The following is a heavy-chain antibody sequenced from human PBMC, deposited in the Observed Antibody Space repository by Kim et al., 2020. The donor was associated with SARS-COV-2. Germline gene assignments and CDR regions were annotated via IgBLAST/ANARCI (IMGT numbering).Heavy chain of an antibody. V-gene: IGHV5-51*01. J-gene: IGHJ6*02. D-gene: IGHD1-26*01. CDR3: ARQKRSYYGYYYYGMDV. CDR1: GYSFTSYW. CDR2: IYPGDSDT. Sequence: GESLKISCKGSGYSFTSYWIGWVRQMPGKGLEWMGIIYPGDSDTRYSPSFQGQVTISADKSISTAYLQWSSLKASDTAMYYCARQKRSYYGYYYYGMDVWGQGTTVTLSS.